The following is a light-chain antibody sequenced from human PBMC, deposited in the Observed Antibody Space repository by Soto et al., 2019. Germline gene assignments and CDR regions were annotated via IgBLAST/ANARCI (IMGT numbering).Light chain of an antibody. CDR3: VLYVGIGIHWV. J-gene: IGLJ3*02. Sequence: QTVVTQEPSFSVSPGGTVTLTCGLTSGSVSTRNYPSWYQQIPGQAPRTLIYNTNTRSSGVPDRFSGSILGNKAALTITGAQAEDESDYCCVLYVGIGIHWVFGGGTKRTVL. CDR2: NTN. V-gene: IGLV8-61*01. CDR1: SGSVSTRNY.